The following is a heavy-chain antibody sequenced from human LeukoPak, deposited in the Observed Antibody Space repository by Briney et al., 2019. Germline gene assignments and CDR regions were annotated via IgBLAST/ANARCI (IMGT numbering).Heavy chain of an antibody. V-gene: IGHV3-21*01. CDR3: ARVGTAMVTIVAPYYMDV. CDR2: ISSSSSYI. Sequence: GGSLRLSCAASGFTFSRYTMNWVRQAPGKGLEWVSSISSSSSYIYYADSVKGRFTISRDNAKNSLYLQMNSLRAEDTAVYYCARVGTAMVTIVAPYYMDVWGKGTTVTVSS. D-gene: IGHD5-18*01. J-gene: IGHJ6*03. CDR1: GFTFSRYT.